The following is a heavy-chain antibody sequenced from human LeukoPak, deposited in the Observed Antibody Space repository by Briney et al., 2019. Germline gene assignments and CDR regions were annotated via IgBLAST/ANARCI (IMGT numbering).Heavy chain of an antibody. V-gene: IGHV4-59*08. CDR3: ARLLNAYCGGDCYSFDY. J-gene: IGHJ4*02. CDR1: GGSISSYY. Sequence: SETLSLTCTVSGGSISSYYWSWIRQPPGKGLEWIGYIYYSGSTNYSPSLKSRVTISVDTSKNQFSLKLSSVTAADTAVYYCARLLNAYCGGDCYSFDYWGQGTLVTVSS. CDR2: IYYSGST. D-gene: IGHD2-21*02.